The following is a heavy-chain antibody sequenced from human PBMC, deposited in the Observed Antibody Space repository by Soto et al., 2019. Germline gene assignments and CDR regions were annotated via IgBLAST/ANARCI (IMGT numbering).Heavy chain of an antibody. CDR3: ARRKERSGPHYFDY. J-gene: IGHJ4*02. D-gene: IGHD6-25*01. CDR1: GYTFTAYD. CDR2: MNPYSGNT. V-gene: IGHV1-8*01. Sequence: QVQLVQSEAEVKEPGASVKVSCKASGYTFTAYDIYWMRQATGQGLECMGWMNPYSGNTGYAQKFQGRVTVTRNTSISTVYMELSGLRPDDTAVYYCARRKERSGPHYFDYWGQGSQVTVSS.